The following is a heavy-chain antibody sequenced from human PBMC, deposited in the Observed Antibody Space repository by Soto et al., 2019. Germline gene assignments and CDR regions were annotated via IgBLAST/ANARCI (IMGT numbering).Heavy chain of an antibody. CDR2: ISSSSSYT. CDR1: GFTFSDYY. D-gene: IGHD3-10*01. CDR3: ARALPNYGSGDDAFDI. Sequence: PGGSLRLSCAASGFTFSDYYMSWIRQAPGKGLEWVSYISSSSSYTNYADSVKGRFTISRDNAKNSLYLQMNSLRAEDTAVYYCARALPNYGSGDDAFDIWGQGTMVTVSS. J-gene: IGHJ3*02. V-gene: IGHV3-11*05.